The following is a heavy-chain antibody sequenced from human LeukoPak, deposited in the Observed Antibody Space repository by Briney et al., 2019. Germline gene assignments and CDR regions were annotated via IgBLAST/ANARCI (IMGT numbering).Heavy chain of an antibody. CDR2: IYYSGST. V-gene: IGHV4-59*01. D-gene: IGHD4-11*01. Sequence: SETLSLTCSVSGGSISSYYWSWIRHPPGKGLEWIGYIYYSGSTNYNPSLKSRVTISVDPSKNQFSLKLSSVTAADTAVYYCARTDYSNYEQDLWGQGTLVTVSS. CDR1: GGSISSYY. J-gene: IGHJ4*02. CDR3: ARTDYSNYEQDL.